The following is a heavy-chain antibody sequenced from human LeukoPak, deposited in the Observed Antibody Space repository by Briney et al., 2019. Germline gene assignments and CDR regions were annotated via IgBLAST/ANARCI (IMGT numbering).Heavy chain of an antibody. D-gene: IGHD2-15*01. Sequence: SETLSLTCTVSGGSITSYYWSWIRQPAGKGLEWIGRIYTSGSTNYTPSLKSRVTMSVDTSKNQLSLKLSSVTAADTAVYYCAGARVEVATPWYFDLWGRGTLVTVSS. J-gene: IGHJ2*01. CDR3: AGARVEVATPWYFDL. CDR1: GGSITSYY. V-gene: IGHV4-4*07. CDR2: IYTSGST.